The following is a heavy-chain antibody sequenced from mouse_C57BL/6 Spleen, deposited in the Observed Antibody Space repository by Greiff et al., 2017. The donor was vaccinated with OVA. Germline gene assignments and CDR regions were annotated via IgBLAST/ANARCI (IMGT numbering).Heavy chain of an antibody. CDR1: GFSLTSYA. CDR2: IWTGGGT. Sequence: VKLQESGPGLVAPSQSLSITCTVSGFSLTSYAISWVRQPPGKGLEWLGVIWTGGGTNYNSALKSRLSISKDNSKSQVFLKMNSLQTDDTARYYCARNGAIYYDYDGNAMDYWGQGTSVTVSS. D-gene: IGHD2-4*01. J-gene: IGHJ4*01. CDR3: ARNGAIYYDYDGNAMDY. V-gene: IGHV2-9-1*01.